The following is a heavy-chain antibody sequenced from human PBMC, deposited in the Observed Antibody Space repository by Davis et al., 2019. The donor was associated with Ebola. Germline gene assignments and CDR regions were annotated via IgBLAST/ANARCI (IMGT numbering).Heavy chain of an antibody. J-gene: IGHJ6*02. Sequence: GESLKISCAASGFTVSSNYMSWVRQAPGKGLEWVSVIYSGGSTYYADSVKGRFTISRDNSKNTLYLQMNSLRAEDKAVYYCAREGSSYSGSYQYYYYGMDVWGQGTTVTVSS. CDR2: IYSGGST. D-gene: IGHD1-26*01. CDR3: AREGSSYSGSYQYYYYGMDV. V-gene: IGHV3-66*01. CDR1: GFTVSSNY.